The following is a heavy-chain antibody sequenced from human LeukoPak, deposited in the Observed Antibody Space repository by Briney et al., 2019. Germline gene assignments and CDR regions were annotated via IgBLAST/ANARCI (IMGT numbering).Heavy chain of an antibody. V-gene: IGHV3-48*03. CDR2: ISSSGSTI. J-gene: IGHJ4*02. CDR1: GFTFSSYE. CDR3: AILPVEMATMFDY. D-gene: IGHD5-24*01. Sequence: AGGSLRLSCAASGFTFSSYEMNWVGQARGKGLEWVSYISSSGSTIYYADSVKGRFTISRDNAKNSLYLQMNSLRAEDTAVYYCAILPVEMATMFDYWGQGTLVTVSS.